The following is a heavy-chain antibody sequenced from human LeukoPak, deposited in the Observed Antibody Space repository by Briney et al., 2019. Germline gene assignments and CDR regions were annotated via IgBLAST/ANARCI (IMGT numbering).Heavy chain of an antibody. CDR1: GYTFTSYG. CDR2: ISAYNGNT. CDR3: ARDIVVVPAAIGGNWFDP. V-gene: IGHV1-18*01. J-gene: IGHJ5*02. D-gene: IGHD2-2*01. Sequence: ASVKVSCKASGYTFTSYGLSWVRQAPGQGLEWMGWISAYNGNTNYAQKLQGRVTMTTDTSTSTAYMELRSLRSDDTAVYYCARDIVVVPAAIGGNWFDPWGQGTLVTVSS.